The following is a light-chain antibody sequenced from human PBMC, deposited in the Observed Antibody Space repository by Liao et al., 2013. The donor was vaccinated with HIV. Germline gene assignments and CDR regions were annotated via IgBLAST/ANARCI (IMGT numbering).Light chain of an antibody. V-gene: IGLV3-21*01. CDR1: NIGSKS. J-gene: IGLJ2*01. CDR2: YDS. Sequence: SYVLTQAPSVSVAPGKTARITCGGNNIGSKSVHWYQQKPGQAPVLVIYYDSDRPSGIPERFSGSNSGNTATLTISGTQAMDEADYFCQAWDSGADVVFGGGTKLTVL. CDR3: QAWDSGADVV.